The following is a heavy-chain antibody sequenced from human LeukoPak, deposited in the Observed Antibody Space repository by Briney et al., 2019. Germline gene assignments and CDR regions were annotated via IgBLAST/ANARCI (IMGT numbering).Heavy chain of an antibody. CDR2: INHSGST. Sequence: SETLSLTCAVYGGSFSNYYWSWIRQPPGKGLEWIGEINHSGSTNYNPSLKSRVTISVDTSKNQFSLKLSSVTAADTAVYYCARRTRRVEMATIRSGAFEIWGQGTMVTVSS. CDR1: GGSFSNYY. V-gene: IGHV4-34*01. J-gene: IGHJ3*02. D-gene: IGHD5-24*01. CDR3: ARRTRRVEMATIRSGAFEI.